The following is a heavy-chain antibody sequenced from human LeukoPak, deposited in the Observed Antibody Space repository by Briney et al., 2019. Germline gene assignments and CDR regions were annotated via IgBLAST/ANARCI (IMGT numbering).Heavy chain of an antibody. Sequence: GSLRLSCAASGFTFSNAWMSWVRQAPGKGLEWVGRIKSKTDGGTTDYAAPVEGRFTISRDDSKNTLYLQMNSLKTEDTAVYYCTTVTYSSSWYPFDYWGQGTLVTVSS. J-gene: IGHJ4*02. D-gene: IGHD6-13*01. CDR1: GFTFSNAW. CDR2: IKSKTDGGTT. V-gene: IGHV3-15*01. CDR3: TTVTYSSSWYPFDY.